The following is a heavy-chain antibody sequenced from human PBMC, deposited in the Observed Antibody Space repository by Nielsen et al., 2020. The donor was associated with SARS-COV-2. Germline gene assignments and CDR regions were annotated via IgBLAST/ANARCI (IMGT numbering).Heavy chain of an antibody. J-gene: IGHJ6*02. Sequence: GGSLRLSCAASGFTFSSYGMHWVRQAPGKGLEWVAVIWYDGSNKYYADSVKGRFTISRDNSKNTLYLQMNSLRAEDTAVYYCAKDLEADCSSTSCYVYYYYGMDVWGQGTTVTVSS. CDR3: AKDLEADCSSTSCYVYYYYGMDV. V-gene: IGHV3-33*06. D-gene: IGHD2-2*01. CDR1: GFTFSSYG. CDR2: IWYDGSNK.